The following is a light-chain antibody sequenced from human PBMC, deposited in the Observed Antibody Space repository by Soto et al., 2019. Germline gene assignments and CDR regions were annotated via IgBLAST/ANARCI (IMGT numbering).Light chain of an antibody. V-gene: IGKV3-20*01. J-gene: IGKJ5*01. CDR2: EAS. CDR1: QIVSISY. Sequence: EIVLTQSPGTLSLSPWERATLSCMASQIVSISYLAWYQQKPGQAPRLLIYEASNRADGIPHRFSGSGFGTDFTLTISKVEPEDFAVYYCQQYGTPRSVTFGQGTRLE. CDR3: QQYGTPRSVT.